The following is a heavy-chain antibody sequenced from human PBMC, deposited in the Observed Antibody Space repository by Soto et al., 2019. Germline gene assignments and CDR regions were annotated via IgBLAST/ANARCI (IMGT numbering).Heavy chain of an antibody. J-gene: IGHJ5*01. CDR3: AKSVDYSRSTGDWFDS. CDR1: GGSVNSENYF. Sequence: QVQLQESGPGLVKPSETLSLTCAVSGGSVNSENYFWSWIRQPPGKGLEWIGYTHYSGSTNYNPSLESRVTISADTSKNQFSLKLSSVTAADTAVYYCAKSVDYSRSTGDWFDSWGQGTLVTVSS. V-gene: IGHV4-61*01. D-gene: IGHD6-13*01. CDR2: THYSGST.